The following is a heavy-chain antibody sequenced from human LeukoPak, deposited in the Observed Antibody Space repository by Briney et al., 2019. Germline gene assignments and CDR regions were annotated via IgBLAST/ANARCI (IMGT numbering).Heavy chain of an antibody. CDR1: GYSFTSYW. CDR3: ARRYYDILTGYSEYFDY. CDR2: IYPGDSDT. J-gene: IGHJ4*02. V-gene: IGHV5-51*01. D-gene: IGHD3-9*01. Sequence: GESLKISCKGSGYSFTSYWIGWVRQMPGKGLEWMGIIYPGDSDTRYSPSFQGQVTISADKSISTAYLQWSSLKASATAMYYCARRYYDILTGYSEYFDYWGQGTLVTVSS.